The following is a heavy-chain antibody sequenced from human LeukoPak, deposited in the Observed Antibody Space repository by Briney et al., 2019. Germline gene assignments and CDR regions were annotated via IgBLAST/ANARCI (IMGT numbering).Heavy chain of an antibody. Sequence: GGSLRLSCAASGFTFSSYGMHRVRQAPGKGLEWVAVIWYDGSNKYYADSVKGQFTISRDNSKNTLCLQMNSLRAEDTAVYYCAKDSKRFLEWSPYYFDYWGQGTLVTVSS. CDR1: GFTFSSYG. CDR2: IWYDGSNK. J-gene: IGHJ4*02. CDR3: AKDSKRFLEWSPYYFDY. V-gene: IGHV3-33*06. D-gene: IGHD3-3*01.